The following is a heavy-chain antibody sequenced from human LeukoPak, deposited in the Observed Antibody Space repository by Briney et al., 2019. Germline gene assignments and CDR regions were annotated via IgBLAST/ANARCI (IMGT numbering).Heavy chain of an antibody. D-gene: IGHD6-13*01. V-gene: IGHV1-2*02. J-gene: IGHJ6*02. CDR3: ARDSSSLVYYGMDV. CDR2: INPNSGGT. CDR1: GYTFTGYH. Sequence: ASVKVSCKASGYTFTGYHMHWVRQAPGQGLEWMGWINPNSGGTNYAQKFQGRVTMTRDTSISTAYMELSRLRSDDTAVYYCARDSSSLVYYGMDVWGQGTTVTVSS.